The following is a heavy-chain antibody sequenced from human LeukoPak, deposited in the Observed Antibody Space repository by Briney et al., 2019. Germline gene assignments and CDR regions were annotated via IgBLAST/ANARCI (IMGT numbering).Heavy chain of an antibody. J-gene: IGHJ4*02. CDR2: SYYSGST. V-gene: IGHV4-59*01. CDR3: ARIAYSSGWYDY. CDR1: GGSISSYY. Sequence: SETLSLTCTVSGGSISSYYWSWIRQPPGKGLEWIGYSYYSGSTNYNPSLKSRVTISVDTSKNQFSLKLSSVTAADTAVYYCARIAYSSGWYDYWGQGTLVTVSS. D-gene: IGHD6-19*01.